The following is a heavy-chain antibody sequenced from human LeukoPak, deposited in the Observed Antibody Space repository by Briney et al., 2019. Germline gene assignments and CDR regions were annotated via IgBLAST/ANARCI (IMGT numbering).Heavy chain of an antibody. D-gene: IGHD6-6*01. V-gene: IGHV3-23*01. J-gene: IGHJ4*02. CDR1: GFTFNTYA. CDR3: ARHRSSWLIDY. CDR2: ISDSGGNT. Sequence: GSLRLSCAASGFTFNTYAMSWVRQAPWERLQWVSGISDSGGNTYYADSVRGRFTISRDNSKNTLYLQMNSLRAEDTAVYYCARHRSSWLIDYWGQGTLVTVSS.